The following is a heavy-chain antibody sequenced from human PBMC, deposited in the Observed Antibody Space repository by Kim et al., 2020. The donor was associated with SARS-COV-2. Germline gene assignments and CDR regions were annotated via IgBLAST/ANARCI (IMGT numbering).Heavy chain of an antibody. J-gene: IGHJ4*02. V-gene: IGHV1-69*01. Sequence: AQKFQGRVTITADESTSTAYMELSSLRSEDTAVYYCATQRYSSSWTLFDYWGQGTLVTVSS. D-gene: IGHD6-13*01. CDR3: ATQRYSSSWTLFDY.